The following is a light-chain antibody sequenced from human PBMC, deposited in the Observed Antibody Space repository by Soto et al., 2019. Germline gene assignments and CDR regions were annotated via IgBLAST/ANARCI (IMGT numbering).Light chain of an antibody. CDR3: CSYAGSYTLV. J-gene: IGLJ2*01. V-gene: IGLV2-11*01. CDR1: SSDVGGYNY. Sequence: QSVLTQPRSVSGSPGQSVTISCTGTSSDVGGYNYVSWYQQHPGKAPKLMIYDVSNRPSGVPDRFSGSKSGNTASLTISGLQAEDEADYYCCSYAGSYTLVFGGGTQLTVL. CDR2: DVS.